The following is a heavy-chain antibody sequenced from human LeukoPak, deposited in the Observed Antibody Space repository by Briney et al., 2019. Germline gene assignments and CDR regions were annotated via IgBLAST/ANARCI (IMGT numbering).Heavy chain of an antibody. J-gene: IGHJ5*02. V-gene: IGHV4-61*02. CDR1: GGSISSGSYY. D-gene: IGHD2-2*02. Sequence: SQTLSLTCTVSGGSISSGSYYWSWIRQPAGKGLEWIGRIYTSGSTNYNPSLKSRVTISVDTSKNQFSLKLSSVTAADTAVYYCARTRYCSSTSCYKYNWFDPWGQGTLVTVSS. CDR3: ARTRYCSSTSCYKYNWFDP. CDR2: IYTSGST.